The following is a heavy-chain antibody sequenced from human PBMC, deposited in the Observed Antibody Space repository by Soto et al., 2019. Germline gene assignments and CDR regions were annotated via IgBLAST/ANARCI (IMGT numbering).Heavy chain of an antibody. Sequence: EVQLVESEGGLVEPGGSIHLSCVASGFTFTKAYMTWVRQAPGKGLEWVGRIKGSHAGGTTDYATSVKGRFTISRDDSKNTLYLQMNSLKTEDTSVYYCATEGGYPGSNFYGAYWGQGTLVTVSS. CDR1: GFTFTKAY. J-gene: IGHJ4*02. CDR2: IKGSHAGGTT. V-gene: IGHV3-15*01. CDR3: ATEGGYPGSNFYGAY. D-gene: IGHD1-26*01.